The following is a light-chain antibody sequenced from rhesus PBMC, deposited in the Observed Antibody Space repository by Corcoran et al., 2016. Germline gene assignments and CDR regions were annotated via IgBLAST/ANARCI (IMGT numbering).Light chain of an antibody. V-gene: IGKV1-43*02. J-gene: IGKJ1*01. CDR1: QGMTNH. CDR2: DAS. Sequence: DIQMTQSPSSLSASVGDRVTITCRASQGMTNHLSWYQQKQGRATKLLIYDASTLQSGVPSRFSGSGSGTDFTLTISSLQPEDFATYYCLQYDSDPRAFGQGTKVEIK. CDR3: LQYDSDPRA.